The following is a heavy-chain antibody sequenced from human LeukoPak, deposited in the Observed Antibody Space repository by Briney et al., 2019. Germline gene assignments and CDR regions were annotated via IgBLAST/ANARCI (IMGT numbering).Heavy chain of an antibody. J-gene: IGHJ4*02. CDR2: ISGSGGST. CDR1: GFTFSSYA. D-gene: IGHD3-22*01. Sequence: GGSLRLSCAASGFTFSSYAMSWVRQVPGKGLEWVSAISGSGGSTYYADSVKGRFTISRDNSKNTLYLQMNSLRAEDTAVYYCAKDQHSSGYYLDYFDYWGQGTLVTVSS. CDR3: AKDQHSSGYYLDYFDY. V-gene: IGHV3-23*01.